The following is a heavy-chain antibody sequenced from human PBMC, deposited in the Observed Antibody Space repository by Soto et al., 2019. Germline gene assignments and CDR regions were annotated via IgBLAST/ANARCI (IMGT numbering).Heavy chain of an antibody. V-gene: IGHV1-8*01. CDR2: MNPNSGNT. Sequence: QVQLVQSGAEVKKPGASVKVSCKASGYTFTSYDINWVRQATGQGLEWMGWMNPNSGNTGYAQKFQGRVTMTRNTSISTAYMELSSLRSEDTAVYYCARLLGYCISTSCFHGMDVWGQGTTVTVSS. CDR3: ARLLGYCISTSCFHGMDV. CDR1: GYTFTSYD. D-gene: IGHD2-2*01. J-gene: IGHJ6*02.